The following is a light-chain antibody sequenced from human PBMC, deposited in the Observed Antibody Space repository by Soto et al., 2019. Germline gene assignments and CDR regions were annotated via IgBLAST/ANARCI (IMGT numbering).Light chain of an antibody. CDR3: QQYNNWPS. Sequence: VMTQSPAPLSFSPGERATASLRASQTVSRNLAWYQQRPGQAPRLLIYDISNRATGVPARFSGSGSETEFTLTIRSLPSEDFAVYFCQQYNNWPSFGQGTRLEIK. CDR1: QTVSRN. CDR2: DIS. V-gene: IGKV3-15*01. J-gene: IGKJ5*01.